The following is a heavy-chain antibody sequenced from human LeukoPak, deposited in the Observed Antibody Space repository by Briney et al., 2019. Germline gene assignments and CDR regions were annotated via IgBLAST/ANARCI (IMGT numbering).Heavy chain of an antibody. Sequence: SETLSLTCTVSGGSISSSSYYWGWIRQPPGKGLEWIGSVYYDGSAYYNPSLKSRVTTSVDTSKNQFSLKLNSLTAADTAVYYCARELLLGIAAGPRNWFDPWGQGTLVTVSS. D-gene: IGHD6-13*01. J-gene: IGHJ5*02. CDR3: ARELLLGIAAGPRNWFDP. V-gene: IGHV4-39*07. CDR2: VYYDGSA. CDR1: GGSISSSSYY.